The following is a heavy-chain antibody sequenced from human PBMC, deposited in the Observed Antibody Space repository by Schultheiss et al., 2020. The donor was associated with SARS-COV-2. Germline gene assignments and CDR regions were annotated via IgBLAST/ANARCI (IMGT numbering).Heavy chain of an antibody. D-gene: IGHD6-19*01. CDR3: AKDQGYSSGWYEPDDY. Sequence: GGSLRLSCAASGFTFSNAWMSWVRQAPGKGLEWVGRIKSKTDGGTTDYAAPVKGRFTISRDDSKSIAYLQMNSLRAEDTAVYYCAKDQGYSSGWYEPDDYWGQGTLVNVSS. CDR2: IKSKTDGGTT. CDR1: GFTFSNAW. J-gene: IGHJ4*02. V-gene: IGHV3-15*01.